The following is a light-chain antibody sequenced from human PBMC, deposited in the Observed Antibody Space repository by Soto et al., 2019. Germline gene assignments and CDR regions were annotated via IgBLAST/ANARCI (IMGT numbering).Light chain of an antibody. J-gene: IGKJ1*01. CDR2: GAF. Sequence: EIVLTQSPGTLSLSPGERATLSCRASQRVNSTYLAWYQQKPGQTPRLLIYGAFSRAAAIPDRFSGSGSGADFTLTIGRLEPEDFAVYYCQQYSRSPRTFGQGTTVEIK. CDR1: QRVNSTY. CDR3: QQYSRSPRT. V-gene: IGKV3-20*01.